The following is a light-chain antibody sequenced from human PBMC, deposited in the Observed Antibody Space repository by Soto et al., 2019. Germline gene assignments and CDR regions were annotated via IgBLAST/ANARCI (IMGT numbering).Light chain of an antibody. CDR1: SSDVGGYIY. V-gene: IGLV2-11*01. J-gene: IGLJ2*01. Sequence: QSALTQPRSVSGSPGQSVTISCTGTSSDVGGYIYVSWYQQYPAKAPKVMIYDVSRRPSGVPDRFSGSKSGNTASLTISALQPEDEADYYCSSYAGSNTLLFGGGTKLTVL. CDR2: DVS. CDR3: SSYAGSNTLL.